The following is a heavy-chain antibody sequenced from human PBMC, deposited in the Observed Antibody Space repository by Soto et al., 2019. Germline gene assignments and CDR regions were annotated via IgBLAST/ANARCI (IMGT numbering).Heavy chain of an antibody. J-gene: IGHJ4*02. CDR3: ARGSELWPY. CDR2: VYSSGRT. Sequence: QVQLQESGPGLVKPSETLSLTCTVSVGSISSYYWSWIREPPGKGLEWIGYVYSSGRTSYNPSLRSRVTISVATSNNQFSLDLSSVTAADTAVYYCARGSELWPYWGQGTLVTVSS. V-gene: IGHV4-59*01. D-gene: IGHD5-18*01. CDR1: VGSISSYY.